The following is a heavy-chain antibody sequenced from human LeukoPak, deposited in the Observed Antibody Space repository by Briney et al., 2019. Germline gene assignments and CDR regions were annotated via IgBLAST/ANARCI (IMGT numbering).Heavy chain of an antibody. CDR1: GFTFSGYA. CDR2: ISNDGDST. J-gene: IGHJ4*02. CDR3: AGAIHSSDYPPVDS. V-gene: IGHV3-64*02. D-gene: IGHD3-22*01. Sequence: GGSLRLSCVASGFTFSGYALHWVRQAPGKGLEFVSAISNDGDSTFYADSVKGRFTISRDNFRNTLYLQMGSLRAEDMAVYYCAGAIHSSDYPPVDSWGQGTLVTVSS.